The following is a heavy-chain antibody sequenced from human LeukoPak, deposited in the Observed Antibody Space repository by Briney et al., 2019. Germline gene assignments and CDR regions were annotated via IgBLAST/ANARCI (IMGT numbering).Heavy chain of an antibody. Sequence: GGSPRLSCAAYGLTFSSYAINWVRQAPGQGLEWVSHISSSDTILYADSVKGRFTISRDNAKNSLYLQMNSLRAEDTAVYYCAIIGCYRGVCSSDIWGQGTMVTVSS. V-gene: IGHV3-48*01. D-gene: IGHD2-2*01. CDR2: ISSSDTI. CDR3: AIIGCYRGVCSSDI. J-gene: IGHJ3*02. CDR1: GLTFSSYA.